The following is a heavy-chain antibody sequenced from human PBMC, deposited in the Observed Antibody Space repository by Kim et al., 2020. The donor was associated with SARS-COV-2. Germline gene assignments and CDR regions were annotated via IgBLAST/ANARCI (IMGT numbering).Heavy chain of an antibody. D-gene: IGHD3-22*01. J-gene: IGHJ4*02. V-gene: IGHV4-59*01. CDR2: IYYSGST. CDR1: GGSISSYY. CDR3: ARDEGYDSSGYYVY. Sequence: SETLSLTCTVSGGSISSYYWSWIRQPPGKGLEWIGYIYYSGSTNYNPSLKSRVTISVDTSKNQFSLKLSSVTAADTAVYYCARDEGYDSSGYYVYWGQGTLVTVSS.